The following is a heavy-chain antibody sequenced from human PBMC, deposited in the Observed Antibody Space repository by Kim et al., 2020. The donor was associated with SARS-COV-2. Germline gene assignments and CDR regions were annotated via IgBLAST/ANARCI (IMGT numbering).Heavy chain of an antibody. CDR1: GFTFSSYA. CDR3: AKYQPAVIYDYVWGSYRSYFDY. J-gene: IGHJ4*02. Sequence: GGSLRLSCAASGFTFSSYAMSWVRQAPGKGLEWVSAISGSGGSTYYADSVKGRFTISRDNSKNTLYLQMNSLRAEDTAVYYCAKYQPAVIYDYVWGSYRSYFDYWGQGTLVTVSS. D-gene: IGHD3-16*02. CDR2: ISGSGGST. V-gene: IGHV3-23*01.